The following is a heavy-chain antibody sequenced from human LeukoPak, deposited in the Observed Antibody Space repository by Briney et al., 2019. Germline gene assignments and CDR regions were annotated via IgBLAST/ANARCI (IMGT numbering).Heavy chain of an antibody. CDR1: GFTFSSYG. CDR3: ARLTTVNYYYYGMDV. J-gene: IGHJ6*02. V-gene: IGHV3-30*03. D-gene: IGHD1-26*01. CDR2: ISYDGSNK. Sequence: PGRSLRLSCAASGFTFSSYGMHWVRQAPGKGLEWVAVISYDGSNKYYADSVKGRFTISRDNSKNTLYLQMNSLRAEDTAVYYCARLTTVNYYYYGMDVWGQGTTVTVSS.